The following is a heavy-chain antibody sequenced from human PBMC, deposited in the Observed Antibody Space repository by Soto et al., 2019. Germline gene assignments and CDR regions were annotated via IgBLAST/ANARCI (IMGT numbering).Heavy chain of an antibody. D-gene: IGHD2-8*02. V-gene: IGHV4-59*01. CDR2: IYYSGST. CDR1: GGSISGYY. J-gene: IGHJ2*01. CDR3: ARAFAGTGAYWYFDL. Sequence: QVQLQESGPGLVKPSETPSLSCTVSGGSISGYYWTWIRQSPGKELEWIGYIYYSGSTHYNPSLESRVTMSIDTSQRHFSLNLNSVTAADTAVYYCARAFAGTGAYWYFDLWGRGTLVTVSS.